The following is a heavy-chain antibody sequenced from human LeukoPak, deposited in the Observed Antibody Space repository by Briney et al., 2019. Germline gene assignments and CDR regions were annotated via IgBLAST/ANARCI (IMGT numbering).Heavy chain of an antibody. CDR2: INPNSGGT. Sequence: ASVKVSCKASGYTFTGYYMHWVRQAPGQGLEWMGWINPNSGGTNYAQKFQGWVTMTRDTSISTAYMELSRLRSDDTAVYYCAGARRGGYSGYDYAYWGQGTLVTVSS. CDR1: GYTFTGYY. D-gene: IGHD5-12*01. V-gene: IGHV1-2*04. CDR3: AGARRGGYSGYDYAY. J-gene: IGHJ4*02.